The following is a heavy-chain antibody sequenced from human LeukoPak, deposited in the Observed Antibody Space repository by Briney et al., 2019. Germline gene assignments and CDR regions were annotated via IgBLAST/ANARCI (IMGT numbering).Heavy chain of an antibody. CDR2: ISYDGGDK. CDR3: ASFGWDGDAFDI. Sequence: PGGSLRLSCAASGFTFSSYGMHWVRQAPGKGLEWVAVISYDGGDKYYADSVKGRFTISRDNSKNTLYLQMNSLRAEDTAVYYCASFGWDGDAFDIWGQGTMVTVSS. CDR1: GFTFSSYG. J-gene: IGHJ3*02. D-gene: IGHD3-9*01. V-gene: IGHV3-30*03.